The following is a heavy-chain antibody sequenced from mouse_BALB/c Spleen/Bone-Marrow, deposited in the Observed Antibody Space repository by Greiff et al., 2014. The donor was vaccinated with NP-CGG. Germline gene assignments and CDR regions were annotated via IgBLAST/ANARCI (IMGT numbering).Heavy chain of an antibody. D-gene: IGHD2-4*01. CDR1: GFNIKDTY. Sequence: EVHLVESGAELAKPGASVKLSCTASGFNIKDTYMHWVKQRPEQGLEWIGRIDPANGNTKYDPKFQGKATITADTSSNTAYLQLSSLTSEDTAVYYCASYDYGYYFDYWGQGTTLTVSS. CDR3: ASYDYGYYFDY. CDR2: IDPANGNT. V-gene: IGHV14-3*02. J-gene: IGHJ2*01.